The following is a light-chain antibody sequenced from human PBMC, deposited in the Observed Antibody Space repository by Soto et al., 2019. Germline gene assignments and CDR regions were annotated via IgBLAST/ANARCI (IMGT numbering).Light chain of an antibody. V-gene: IGKV3-11*01. CDR1: QTVDRY. J-gene: IGKJ5*01. CDR3: QQRKYWPPLT. CDR2: DAS. Sequence: ETVLTQSPATLSLSPGERATLSCRASQTVDRYLAWYQQKPGQAPRLLIYDASNRATGIPARFSGSGSGTDFTLTITSLEPEDFAVYYCQQRKYWPPLTFGQGTRLEIK.